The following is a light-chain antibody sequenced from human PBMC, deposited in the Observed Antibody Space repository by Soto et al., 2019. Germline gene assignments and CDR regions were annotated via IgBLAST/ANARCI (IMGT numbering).Light chain of an antibody. J-gene: IGKJ4*01. CDR3: QQYNHWPLT. CDR2: GAS. Sequence: EVVMTQSPATLSVSLGDRATLSCRASQSVSSNLAWYQQKPGQAPRLLIYGASTRATGIPARFSGSGSGTEFTLTISSLQSEDFAVYSCQQYNHWPLTFGGGTKVEIK. CDR1: QSVSSN. V-gene: IGKV3-15*01.